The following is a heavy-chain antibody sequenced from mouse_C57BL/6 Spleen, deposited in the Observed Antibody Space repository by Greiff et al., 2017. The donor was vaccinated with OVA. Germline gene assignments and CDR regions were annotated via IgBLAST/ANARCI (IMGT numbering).Heavy chain of an antibody. Sequence: VQLKESGPGLVKPSQTVFLTCTVTGISITTGNYRWSWIRQFPGNKLEWIGYIYYSGTITYNPSLTSRTTITRDTPKNQFFLEMNSLTAEDTATYYCARGSSYDYAMDYWGQGTSVTVSS. CDR3: ARGSSYDYAMDY. J-gene: IGHJ4*01. V-gene: IGHV3-5*01. CDR2: IYYSGTI. CDR1: GISITTGNYR. D-gene: IGHD1-1*01.